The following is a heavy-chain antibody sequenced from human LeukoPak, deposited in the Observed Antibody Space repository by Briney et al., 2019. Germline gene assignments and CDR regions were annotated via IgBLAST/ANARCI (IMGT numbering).Heavy chain of an antibody. CDR1: GYTLTELS. CDR3: ATHPKNSGYDWFYYYYGMDV. Sequence: ASVKVSCKVSGYTLTELSMHWVRQAPGKGLEWMGGFDPEDGETIYAQKFQGRVTMTEDTSTDTAYMELSSLRSEDTAVYYCATHPKNSGYDWFYYYYGMDVWGQGTTVTVSS. V-gene: IGHV1-24*01. CDR2: FDPEDGET. D-gene: IGHD5-12*01. J-gene: IGHJ6*02.